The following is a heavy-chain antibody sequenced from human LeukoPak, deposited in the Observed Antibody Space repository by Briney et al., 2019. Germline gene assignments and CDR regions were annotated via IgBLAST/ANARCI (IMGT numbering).Heavy chain of an antibody. D-gene: IGHD2-15*01. J-gene: IGHJ4*02. CDR3: ARYCSGVSCYSGYDY. CDR1: GFPFSTYD. CDR2: ISASGSGT. Sequence: GGSLRLSCAASGFPFSTYDMHWVRQAPGKGLEYVSAISASGSGTYQANSVKRRFTISRDNSKNTVYLQMDSLRAEDMAVYYCARYCSGVSCYSGYDYWGQGTLVTVSS. V-gene: IGHV3-64*01.